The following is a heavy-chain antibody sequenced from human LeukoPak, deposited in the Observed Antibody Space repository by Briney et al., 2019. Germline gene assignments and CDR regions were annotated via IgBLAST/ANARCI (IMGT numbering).Heavy chain of an antibody. CDR3: AGGSGPYDIDAFDI. CDR1: GFTFSDHY. V-gene: IGHV3-72*01. Sequence: HPGGSLRLSCAASGFTFSDHYMDWVRQAPGKGLEWVGRTRNKANSYTTEYAASVKGRFTISRDDSKDSLYLQMNSLKTEDTAVYYCAGGSGPYDIDAFDIWGQGTMVTVSS. D-gene: IGHD3-9*01. CDR2: TRNKANSYTT. J-gene: IGHJ3*02.